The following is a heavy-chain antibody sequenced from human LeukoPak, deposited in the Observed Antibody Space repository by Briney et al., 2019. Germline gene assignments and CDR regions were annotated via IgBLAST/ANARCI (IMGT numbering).Heavy chain of an antibody. CDR3: AKVASTTRRHDAFDI. CDR2: ITPSSGGT. CDR1: GYTFTSNG. V-gene: IGHV1-2*02. Sequence: GASVKVSCKASGYTFTSNGITWVRQAPGQGLEWMGWITPSSGGTIYAQKFQGRVTMTRDMSISTAYMELSRLRSDDTAVYYCAKVASTTRRHDAFDIWGQGTLVTVSS. J-gene: IGHJ3*02. D-gene: IGHD1-1*01.